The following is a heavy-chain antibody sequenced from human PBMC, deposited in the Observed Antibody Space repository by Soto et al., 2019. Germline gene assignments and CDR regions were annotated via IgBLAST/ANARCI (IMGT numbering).Heavy chain of an antibody. CDR1: GYTFTSYA. J-gene: IGHJ5*02. CDR2: INTNTGNP. Sequence: ASVKVSCKASGYTFTSYAMNWVRQAPGQGLEWMGWINTNTGNPTYAQGFTGRFVFSLDTSVSTAYLQICSLKAEDTAVYYCTTDRGGYCTNGVCYSPKNWFDPWGQGTLVTVSS. CDR3: TTDRGGYCTNGVCYSPKNWFDP. D-gene: IGHD2-8*01. V-gene: IGHV7-4-1*01.